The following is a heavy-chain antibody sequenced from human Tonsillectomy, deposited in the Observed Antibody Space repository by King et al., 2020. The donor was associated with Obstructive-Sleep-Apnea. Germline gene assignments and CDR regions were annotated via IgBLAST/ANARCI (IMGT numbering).Heavy chain of an antibody. CDR3: ARVRCGGECYYNLDV. D-gene: IGHD2-21*01. V-gene: IGHV3-23*04. CDR1: GFTFGANA. CDR2: ISGSGGTT. Sequence: VQLVESGGDLVQPGGSLRLSCAASGFTFGANAMTWVRQAPGKGLEWVSGISGSGGTTHYAASVKGWFTISRDNSENTLYLQMASLRAEDTAVYYCARVRCGGECYYNLDVWGQGTTVTVSS. J-gene: IGHJ6*02.